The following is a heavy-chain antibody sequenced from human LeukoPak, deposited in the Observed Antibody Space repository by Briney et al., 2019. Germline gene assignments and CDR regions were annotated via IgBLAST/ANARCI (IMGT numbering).Heavy chain of an antibody. CDR1: GFTSSSYS. V-gene: IGHV3-48*01. CDR3: ARDRASVRAFDI. CDR2: ISSSSSTI. D-gene: IGHD3-22*01. J-gene: IGHJ3*02. Sequence: GGSLRLSCAASGFTSSSYSMNWVRQAPGKGLEWVSYISSSSSTIYYADSVKGRFTISRDNAKNSLYLQMNSLRAEDTAVYYCARDRASVRAFDIWGQGTMVTVSS.